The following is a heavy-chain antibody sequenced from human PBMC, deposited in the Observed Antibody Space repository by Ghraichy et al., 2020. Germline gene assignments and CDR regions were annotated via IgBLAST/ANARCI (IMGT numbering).Heavy chain of an antibody. CDR3: AKGVGSGSYLFPRHYYYGMDV. CDR1: GFTFSSYA. Sequence: GESLNISCAASGFTFSSYAMSWVRQAPGKGLEWVSAISGSGGSTYYADSVKGRFTISRDNSKNTLYLQMNSLRAEDTAVYYCAKGVGSGSYLFPRHYYYGMDVWGQGTTVTVSS. J-gene: IGHJ6*02. V-gene: IGHV3-23*01. CDR2: ISGSGGST. D-gene: IGHD3-10*01.